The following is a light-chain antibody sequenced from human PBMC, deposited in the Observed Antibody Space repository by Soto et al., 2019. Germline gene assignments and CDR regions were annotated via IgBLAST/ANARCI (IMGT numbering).Light chain of an antibody. J-gene: IGKJ1*01. CDR3: QQYVTSPWT. V-gene: IGKV3-20*01. CDR1: QSIRNNF. Sequence: IVLTQSPGTLSLSPGERATLSCRASQSIRNNFLAWYQQKPGQAPRLLIYGASNRATGIPDRFSGSGSGTDFTLTISRLGPEDFAVYYCQQYVTSPWTFGQGTKVEIE. CDR2: GAS.